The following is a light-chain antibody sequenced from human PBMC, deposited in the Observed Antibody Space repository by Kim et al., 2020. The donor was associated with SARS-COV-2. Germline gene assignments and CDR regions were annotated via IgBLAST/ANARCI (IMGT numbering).Light chain of an antibody. J-gene: IGKJ4*01. CDR2: DAS. CDR3: QLRTNWLT. CDR1: QSVSPY. Sequence: SWAPGERATLSCRARQSVSPYLAWYQQKPGQAPRLLIYDASKRATGIPARFSGSGSGTDSTLTISSLEPDDFAVYYCQLRTNWLTSGGGTKVDIK. V-gene: IGKV3-11*01.